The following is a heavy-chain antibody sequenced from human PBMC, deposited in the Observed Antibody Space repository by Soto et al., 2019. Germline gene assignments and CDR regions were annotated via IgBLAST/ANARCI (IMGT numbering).Heavy chain of an antibody. J-gene: IGHJ4*02. V-gene: IGHV3-43*01. CDR1: GFTFDDYT. D-gene: IGHD3-16*02. CDR2: ISWDGGST. Sequence: EVQLVESGGVVVQPGGSLRLSCAASGFTFDDYTMHWVRQAPGKGLEWVSLISWDGGSTYYADSVKGRFTISRDNSKNSLYRQMTSLRTEDTALYYCAKDRYDYVWGSYRRLPDYWGQGTLVTVSS. CDR3: AKDRYDYVWGSYRRLPDY.